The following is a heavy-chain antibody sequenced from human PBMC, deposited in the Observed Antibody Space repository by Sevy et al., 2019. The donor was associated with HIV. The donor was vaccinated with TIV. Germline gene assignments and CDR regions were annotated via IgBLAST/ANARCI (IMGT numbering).Heavy chain of an antibody. V-gene: IGHV3-15*01. CDR1: GFTFSNAW. J-gene: IGHJ4*02. CDR2: IKSKTDGGTT. CDR3: TTDRFHYYGSGSYYNSVDY. D-gene: IGHD3-10*01. Sequence: GGSLRLSCAASGFTFSNAWMSWVRQAPGKGLEWVGRIKSKTDGGTTDYAAPVKGRFTISRDDSKNTLYLQMNSLKTEDTAVYYCTTDRFHYYGSGSYYNSVDYRGQGTLVTVSS.